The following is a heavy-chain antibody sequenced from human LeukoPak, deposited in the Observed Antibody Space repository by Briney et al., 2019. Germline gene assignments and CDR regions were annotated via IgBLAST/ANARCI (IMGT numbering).Heavy chain of an antibody. CDR3: ARESPPDAFDI. CDR1: GGSIGDYY. J-gene: IGHJ3*02. Sequence: SETLSLTCTVSGGSIGDYYWSWIRQPPGQGLEWLGYIHYSGNTYYNPSLKSRLITSIDASKNQFSLNLSSVTAADTAVYYCARESPPDAFDIWGRGTVVTVSS. CDR2: IHYSGNT. V-gene: IGHV4-30-4*01.